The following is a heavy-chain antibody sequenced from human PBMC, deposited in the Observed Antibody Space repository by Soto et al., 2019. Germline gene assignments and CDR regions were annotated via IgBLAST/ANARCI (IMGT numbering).Heavy chain of an antibody. V-gene: IGHV3-30*18. CDR2: ISYDGSNK. CDR1: GFTFSSYG. J-gene: IGHJ4*02. D-gene: IGHD2-2*01. CDR3: AKGGSYCSSTSCYDNPFDY. Sequence: GGSLRLSCAASGFTFSSYGMHWVRQAPGKGLEWVAVISYDGSNKYYADSVKGRFTISRDNSKNTLYLQMNSLRAEDTAVYYCAKGGSYCSSTSCYDNPFDYCGQGTLLTVSS.